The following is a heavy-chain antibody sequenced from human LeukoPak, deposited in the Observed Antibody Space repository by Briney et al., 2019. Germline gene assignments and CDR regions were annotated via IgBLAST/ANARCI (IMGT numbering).Heavy chain of an antibody. CDR1: GGSFSGYY. CDR3: ARVGSGSYLLYYYYYMDV. V-gene: IGHV4-34*01. J-gene: IGHJ6*03. D-gene: IGHD3-10*01. Sequence: SETLSLTCAVYGGSFSGYYWSWIRQPPGKGLEWIGEINHSGSTNYNPSLKSRVTISVDTSKNQFSLKLSSVTAADTAVYYCARVGSGSYLLYYYYYMDVWGKGTTVTISS. CDR2: INHSGST.